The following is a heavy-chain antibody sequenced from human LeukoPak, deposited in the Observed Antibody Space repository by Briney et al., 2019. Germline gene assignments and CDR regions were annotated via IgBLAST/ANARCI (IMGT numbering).Heavy chain of an antibody. V-gene: IGHV3-23*01. D-gene: IGHD3-22*01. CDR2: ISGSGGST. CDR3: ARAYYYDSSCWFDP. Sequence: PGGSLRLSCAASGFTFSSYGMSWVRQAPGKGLEWVSAISGSGGSTYYADSVKGRFTISRDNSKNTLYLQMNSLRAEDTAVYYCARAYYYDSSCWFDPWGQGTLVTVSS. J-gene: IGHJ5*02. CDR1: GFTFSSYG.